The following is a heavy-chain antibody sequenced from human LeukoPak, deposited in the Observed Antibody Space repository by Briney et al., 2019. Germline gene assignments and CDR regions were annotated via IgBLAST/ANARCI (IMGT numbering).Heavy chain of an antibody. Sequence: GASVKVSCKASGYTFTSYYMHWVRQAPGQGLEWMGIINPSAGSTSYAQKFQGRVTMTRDTSTSTVYMELSSLRSEDTAVYYCARDPPSRGYYDSSGIFDYWGQGTLVTVSS. CDR1: GYTFTSYY. CDR3: ARDPPSRGYYDSSGIFDY. D-gene: IGHD3-22*01. V-gene: IGHV1-46*01. CDR2: INPSAGST. J-gene: IGHJ4*02.